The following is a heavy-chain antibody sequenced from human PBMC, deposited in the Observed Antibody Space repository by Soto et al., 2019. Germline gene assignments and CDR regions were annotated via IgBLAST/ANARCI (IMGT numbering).Heavy chain of an antibody. J-gene: IGHJ5*02. CDR1: GFTFSAYW. CDR3: ARAAYGEYWFDP. CDR2: INGDGRTT. V-gene: IGHV3-74*01. Sequence: EVQLVESGGGVVPPGGSLRLSCAASGFTFSAYWMHWVRQAPGKGLMWVSRINGDGRTTSYADSVKGRFTISRENAKNTLYLQMHSLRAEDTAVYYCARAAYGEYWFDPWGQGTLVTVSS. D-gene: IGHD4-17*01.